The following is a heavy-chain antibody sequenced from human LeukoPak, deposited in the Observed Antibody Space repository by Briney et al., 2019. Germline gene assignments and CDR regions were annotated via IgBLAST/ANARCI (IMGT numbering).Heavy chain of an antibody. CDR2: INPNSGGT. CDR1: GYTFTGYY. J-gene: IGHJ4*02. Sequence: GASVKVSCKASGYTFTGYYMHWVRQAPGQGLEWRGWINPNSGGTNYAQKFQGRVTMTRDTSISTAYMELSRLRSDDTAVYYCARAGYSSGWYNRRSIDYWGQGTLVTVSS. V-gene: IGHV1-2*02. CDR3: ARAGYSSGWYNRRSIDY. D-gene: IGHD6-19*01.